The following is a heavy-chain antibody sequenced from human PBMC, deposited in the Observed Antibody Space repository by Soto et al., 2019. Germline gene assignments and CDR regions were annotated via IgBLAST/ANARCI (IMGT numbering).Heavy chain of an antibody. D-gene: IGHD3-10*01. J-gene: IGHJ5*02. CDR2: IFYSGST. CDR1: GGSISSGDYY. V-gene: IGHV4-31*03. Sequence: PSETLSLTCTVSGGSISSGDYYWTCIRQHPGKGLEWIGYIFYSGSTYYNPSLKSRLTMPVDTSKNQFSLKLTCVTDADAAVYYCAGSPGRFGELSTWFDPWGQGTLVTVSS. CDR3: AGSPGRFGELSTWFDP.